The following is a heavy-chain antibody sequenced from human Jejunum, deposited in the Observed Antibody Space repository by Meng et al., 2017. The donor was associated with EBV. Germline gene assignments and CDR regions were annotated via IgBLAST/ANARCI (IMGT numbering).Heavy chain of an antibody. V-gene: IGHV3-30*18. D-gene: IGHD5-18*01. CDR3: AKGGYSYGVIDY. Sequence: QVQLVGSGGGVVQPGRSLRLSCSASGFTFSSYGMYWVRQAPGKGLECVAVISNDERNKYYADSVKGRFIISRDNSKNTLYLQMSSLRAEDTGVYYCAKGGYSYGVIDYWGQGTLVTASS. CDR2: ISNDERNK. CDR1: GFTFSSYG. J-gene: IGHJ4*02.